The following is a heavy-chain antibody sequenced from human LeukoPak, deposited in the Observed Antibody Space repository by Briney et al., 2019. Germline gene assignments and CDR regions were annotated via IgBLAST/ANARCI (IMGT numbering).Heavy chain of an antibody. CDR1: GFSLSTSGMC. CDR2: IDWDDDK. J-gene: IGHJ6*03. V-gene: IGHV2-70*11. Sequence: ESGPTLVNPTQTLTLTCTFSGFSLSTSGMCVSWIRQPPGKALEWLARIDWDDDKYYSTSLKTRLTISKDPSKNQVVLTMTNMDPVDTATYYCARGSSCSYYYYMDVWGKGTTVTVSS. D-gene: IGHD2-15*01. CDR3: ARGSSCSYYYYMDV.